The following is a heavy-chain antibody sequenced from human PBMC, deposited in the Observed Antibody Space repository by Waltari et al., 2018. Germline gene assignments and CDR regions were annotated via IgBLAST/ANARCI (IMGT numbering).Heavy chain of an antibody. J-gene: IGHJ6*02. Sequence: QVQLVQSGAEVKKPGSSVKVSCKASGGTFSSYAISWVRQAPGQGLEWMGGIIPIFGTANYAQKFQGRVTITADESTSTAYMELSSLRSEDTAVYYCARSHPRYSSGWNGGGMDVWGQGTTVTVSS. CDR1: GGTFSSYA. CDR2: IIPIFGTA. V-gene: IGHV1-69*01. D-gene: IGHD6-19*01. CDR3: ARSHPRYSSGWNGGGMDV.